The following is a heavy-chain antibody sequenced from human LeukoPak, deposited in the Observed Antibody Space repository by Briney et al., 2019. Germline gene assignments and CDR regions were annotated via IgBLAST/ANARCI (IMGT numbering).Heavy chain of an antibody. V-gene: IGHV3-53*01. CDR2: LYTGRNT. D-gene: IGHD6-19*01. CDR3: AGGQMFTSGGFDN. J-gene: IGHJ4*02. Sequence: PGGSLRLSCAASGFSVSSKYMSWVRQAPGKGLEWVSVLYTGRNTYYADFVKGRFTISRDNSNNMLYLQMNSLTVEDTALYYCAGGQMFTSGGFDNWGQGALVTVSS. CDR1: GFSVSSKY.